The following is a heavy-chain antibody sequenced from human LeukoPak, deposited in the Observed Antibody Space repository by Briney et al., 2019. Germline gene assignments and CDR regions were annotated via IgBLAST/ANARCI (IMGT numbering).Heavy chain of an antibody. V-gene: IGHV6-1*01. J-gene: IGHJ4*02. D-gene: IGHD2-15*01. Sequence: SQTLSLTCAISGDSVSSNSAAWNWIRQSPSGGLEWLGRTYYRSKWYYDYALSVKSRSTINPDTSENQFSLQLNSVTPDDTAVYNCARDGTWRLDYWGQGILVTVSS. CDR1: GDSVSSNSAA. CDR2: TYYRSKWYY. CDR3: ARDGTWRLDY.